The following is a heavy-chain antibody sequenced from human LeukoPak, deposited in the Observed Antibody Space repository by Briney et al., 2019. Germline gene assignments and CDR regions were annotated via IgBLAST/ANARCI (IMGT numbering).Heavy chain of an antibody. D-gene: IGHD1-1*01. V-gene: IGHV4-30-4*01. CDR1: GGSLSSGDYY. CDR3: ARARPGISHLDY. Sequence: PSQTLSLTCTVSGGSLSSGDYYWSWIRQPPGKGLEWIGYIYYSGSTYYNPSLKSRVTISVDTSKNQFSLKLSSVTAADTAVYYCARARPGISHLDYWGQGTLVTVSS. CDR2: IYYSGST. J-gene: IGHJ4*02.